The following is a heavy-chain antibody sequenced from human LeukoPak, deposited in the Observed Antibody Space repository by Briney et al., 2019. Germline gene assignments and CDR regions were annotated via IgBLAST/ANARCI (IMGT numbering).Heavy chain of an antibody. D-gene: IGHD2-2*01. Sequence: GGSLRLPCAASEFTFSSYAMSWVRQAPGKGLEWVSATSDSGGSTYYADSVKGRFTVSRDNFKDTMYLQMNSLRAEDTAVYYCAKDRRGCSSSSCYYRFDYWGQGTLVTVSS. V-gene: IGHV3-23*01. J-gene: IGHJ4*02. CDR1: EFTFSSYA. CDR3: AKDRRGCSSSSCYYRFDY. CDR2: TSDSGGST.